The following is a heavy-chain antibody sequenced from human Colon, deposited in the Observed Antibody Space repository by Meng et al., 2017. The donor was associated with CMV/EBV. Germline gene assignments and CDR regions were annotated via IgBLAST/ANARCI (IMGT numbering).Heavy chain of an antibody. V-gene: IGHV1-69*10. Sequence: SGGTFSSYAISWVRQAPGQGLEWMGGIIPILSIANYAQKFQGRVTITADKSTSTAYMELSSLRSEDTAVYYCARKGDCSSTSCYLGPWGQGTLVTVSS. D-gene: IGHD2-2*01. J-gene: IGHJ5*02. CDR2: IIPILSIA. CDR3: ARKGDCSSTSCYLGP. CDR1: GGTFSSYA.